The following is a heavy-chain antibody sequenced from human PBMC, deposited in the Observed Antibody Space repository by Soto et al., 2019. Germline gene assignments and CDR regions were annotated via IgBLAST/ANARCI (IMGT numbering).Heavy chain of an antibody. CDR2: ISPYNGHT. CDR3: ARDPTVLGALDI. CDR1: GYTFNNYV. J-gene: IGHJ3*02. D-gene: IGHD4-17*01. Sequence: GASVKVSCKASGYTFNNYVITWVRQAPGQGLEWMGWISPYNGHTNYAQKLQGRVTMTTDTSTSTAYMELRSLRSDDTAVYYCARDPTVLGALDIWGQGTMVTV. V-gene: IGHV1-18*01.